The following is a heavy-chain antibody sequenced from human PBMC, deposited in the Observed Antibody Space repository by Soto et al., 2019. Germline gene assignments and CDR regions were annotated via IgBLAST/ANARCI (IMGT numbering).Heavy chain of an antibody. CDR2: IWYDGSNK. J-gene: IGHJ4*02. D-gene: IGHD6-19*01. CDR1: GFTFSSYG. Sequence: HPGGSLRLSCAASGFTFSSYGMHWVRQAPGKGLEWVVVIWYDGSNKYYADSVKGRFTISRDNSKNTLYLQMNSLRAEDTAVYYCARDHSVAGQVIDYWGQGTLVTVSS. CDR3: ARDHSVAGQVIDY. V-gene: IGHV3-33*01.